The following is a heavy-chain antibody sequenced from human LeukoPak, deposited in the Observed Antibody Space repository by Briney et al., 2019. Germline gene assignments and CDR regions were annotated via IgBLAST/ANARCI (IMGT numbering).Heavy chain of an antibody. CDR3: ARECDCSGGSCYHNWFDP. J-gene: IGHJ5*02. CDR1: GGSISSGDYY. V-gene: IGHV4-30-4*01. CDR2: IYYSGST. D-gene: IGHD2-15*01. Sequence: PSQTLSLTCTVSGGSISSGDYYWSWIRQPPGKGLEWIGYIYYSGSTHYNPSLKSRVTISVDTSKNQFSLKLSSVTAADTAVYYCARECDCSGGSCYHNWFDPWGQGTLVTVSS.